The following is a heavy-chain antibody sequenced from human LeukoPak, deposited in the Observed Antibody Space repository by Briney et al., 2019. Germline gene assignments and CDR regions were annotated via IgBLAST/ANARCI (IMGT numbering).Heavy chain of an antibody. V-gene: IGHV3-33*06. D-gene: IGHD1-26*01. CDR2: IWDDGSSK. CDR3: AKPTSGSGSFLIDF. CDR1: GFTFSSYS. J-gene: IGHJ4*02. Sequence: GGSLRLSCAASGFTFSSYSMNWVRQAPGKGLEWVAVIWDDGSSKYYADSVKGRFTISRDNSKNTLYLQMNSLRAEDTAVYYCAKPTSGSGSFLIDFWGQGTLVTVSS.